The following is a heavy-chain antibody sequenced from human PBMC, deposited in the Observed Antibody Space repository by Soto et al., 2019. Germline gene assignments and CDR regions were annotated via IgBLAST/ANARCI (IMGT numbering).Heavy chain of an antibody. D-gene: IGHD5-18*01. V-gene: IGHV1-46*01. CDR1: GYTFTSYY. CDR3: AGVAVDTDRYYYYYGMDV. J-gene: IGHJ6*02. Sequence: ASVKVSCKASGYTFTSYYMHWVRQAPGQGLEWMGIINPSGGSTSYAQKFQGRVTTTRDTSTSTVYMELSSLRSEDTAVYYCAGVAVDTDRYYYYYGMDVWGQGTTVTVSS. CDR2: INPSGGST.